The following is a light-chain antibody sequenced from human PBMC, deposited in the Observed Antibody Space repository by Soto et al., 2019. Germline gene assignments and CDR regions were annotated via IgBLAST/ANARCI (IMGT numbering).Light chain of an antibody. CDR2: EVS. CDR1: SSDVGAYNY. J-gene: IGLJ3*02. V-gene: IGLV2-14*01. Sequence: QSVLTQPASVSGSPGQSITISCTGTSSDVGAYNYVSLYQQHPDKAPKLMIFEVSDRPSGVSNRFSGSNSGNTASLTISGLQAEDEADYFCSSYTSNSTLVFGGGTKLTVL. CDR3: SSYTSNSTLV.